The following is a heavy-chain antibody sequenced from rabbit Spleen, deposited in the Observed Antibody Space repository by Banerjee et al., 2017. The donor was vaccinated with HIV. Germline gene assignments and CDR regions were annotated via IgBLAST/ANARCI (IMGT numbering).Heavy chain of an antibody. D-gene: IGHD4-2*01. CDR2: IDVIKSGNT. V-gene: IGHV1S45*01. CDR1: GLDFSSSYW. J-gene: IGHJ4*01. Sequence: QEQLEESGGGLVKPEGSLTLTCRGSGLDFSSSYWICWVRQAPGKGLEWIACIDVIKSGNTYYASWAKGRFTISKTSSTTVTLQMTSLTAADTATYFCTRDAAGREDFNLWGQGTLVTVS. CDR3: TRDAAGREDFNL.